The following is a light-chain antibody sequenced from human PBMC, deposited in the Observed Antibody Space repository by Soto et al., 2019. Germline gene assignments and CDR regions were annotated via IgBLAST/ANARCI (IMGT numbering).Light chain of an antibody. CDR1: QSISSW. CDR2: DAS. CDR3: QQYNNYSPNT. V-gene: IGKV1-5*01. Sequence: DLHMTPPPPTLYASARHRVAIPCRASQSISSWLAWYQQKPGKAPKLLIYDASSLESGVPARFSGSGSGTEFTLTISSLQPDDFAAYYCQQYNNYSPNTFGQGTKVDIK. J-gene: IGKJ1*01.